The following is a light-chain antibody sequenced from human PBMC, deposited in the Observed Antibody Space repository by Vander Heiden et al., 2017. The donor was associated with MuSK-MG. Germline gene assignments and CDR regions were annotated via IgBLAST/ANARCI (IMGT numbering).Light chain of an antibody. J-gene: IGKJ3*01. Sequence: LQLPQSPSSLSASVGDRVTITCQASQDISTYLNWYQQKPGIAPKLLIYDASNLETGGPSRCSGSGCPTDFTFTIISLKTEDIETYYCHQYDNGPTFTFGQGTKVDIK. CDR1: QDISTY. CDR3: HQYDNGPTFT. CDR2: DAS. V-gene: IGKV1-33*01.